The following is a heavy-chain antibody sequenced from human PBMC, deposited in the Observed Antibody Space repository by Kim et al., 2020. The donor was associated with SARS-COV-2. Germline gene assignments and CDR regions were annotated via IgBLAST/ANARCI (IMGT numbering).Heavy chain of an antibody. CDR1: GFTFSSYA. CDR2: ISYDGSNK. D-gene: IGHD2-21*01. CDR3: ARDPIVELWWSTGGSGGWFDP. J-gene: IGHJ5*02. V-gene: IGHV3-30*04. Sequence: GGSLRLSCAASGFTFSSYAMHWVRQAPGKGLEWVAVISYDGSNKYYADSVKGRFTISRDNSKNTLYLQMNSLRAEDTAVYYCARDPIVELWWSTGGSGGWFDPWGQGTLVTVSS.